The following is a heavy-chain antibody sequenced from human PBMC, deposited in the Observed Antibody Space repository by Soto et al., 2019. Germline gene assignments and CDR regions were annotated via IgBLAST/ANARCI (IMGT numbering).Heavy chain of an antibody. J-gene: IGHJ4*02. Sequence: QVQLVESGGGLVKPGGSLRLSCAASGFTFSDYYMSWVRQAPGKGLEWVSYISSSSSYTNYADSVRGRFTISRDNAKSSLYLQMNSLRAEDTAVYYCARDVPYDYVWGSNFDYWGPGTLVTVSS. D-gene: IGHD3-16*01. V-gene: IGHV3-11*06. CDR3: ARDVPYDYVWGSNFDY. CDR2: ISSSSSYT. CDR1: GFTFSDYY.